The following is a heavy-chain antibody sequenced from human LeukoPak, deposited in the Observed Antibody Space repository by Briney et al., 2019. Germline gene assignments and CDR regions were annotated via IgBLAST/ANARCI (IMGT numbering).Heavy chain of an antibody. CDR3: ARHVRYSSGPYYFDF. CDR1: GGSFSSYC. Sequence: SETLSLTCTVSGGSFSSYCWSWIRQPPGKGLDWIGYISYSGTSNYNPSLKSRVTISVDTSQNQFSLKLSSVTAADTAVYYCARHVRYSSGPYYFDFWGQGILVTVPS. D-gene: IGHD6-19*01. CDR2: ISYSGTS. J-gene: IGHJ4*02. V-gene: IGHV4-59*08.